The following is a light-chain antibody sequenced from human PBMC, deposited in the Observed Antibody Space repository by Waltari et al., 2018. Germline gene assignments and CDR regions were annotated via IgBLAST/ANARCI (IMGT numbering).Light chain of an antibody. CDR1: RDINNY. V-gene: IGKV1-12*01. CDR2: DAS. CDR3: QWANSFPLA. Sequence: DIQMTQSPSSVSASVGDRVTITCRASRDINNYLAWYQQKPGKAPNLLIYDASSLQSGVPSRFSGSGSGTDFTLIISSLQPEDFATYYCQWANSFPLAFGGGTKVEIK. J-gene: IGKJ4*01.